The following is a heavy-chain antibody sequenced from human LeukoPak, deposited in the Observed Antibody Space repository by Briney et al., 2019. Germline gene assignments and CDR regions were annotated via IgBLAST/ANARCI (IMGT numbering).Heavy chain of an antibody. Sequence: KPSETLSLTCTVSGGSISSYYWSWIRQPPGKGLEWIGCIYYSGSTNYNPSLKSRVTISVDTSKNQFSLKLSSVTAADTAVYYCASSRGGCSSTSCYDYWGQGTPVTVSS. CDR1: GGSISSYY. V-gene: IGHV4-59*01. CDR2: IYYSGST. D-gene: IGHD2-2*01. CDR3: ASSRGGCSSTSCYDY. J-gene: IGHJ4*02.